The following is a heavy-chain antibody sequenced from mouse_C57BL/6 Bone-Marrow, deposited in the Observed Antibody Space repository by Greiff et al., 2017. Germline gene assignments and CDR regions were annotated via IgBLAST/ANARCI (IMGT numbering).Heavy chain of an antibody. D-gene: IGHD1-1*02. CDR1: GYTFTSYD. CDR2: IYPRDGST. CDR3: TRVEFDGGSGDRYLDV. J-gene: IGHJ1*01. V-gene: IGHV1-85*01. Sequence: QVQLQQSGPELVKPGASVKLSCKASGYTFTSYDITWVKQRPGQGLEWIGWIYPRDGSTKYNEKFKGKATLTVDTSSSTAYMELHSLTSEDSAICFWTRVEFDGGSGDRYLDVWGGGTAVTVSS.